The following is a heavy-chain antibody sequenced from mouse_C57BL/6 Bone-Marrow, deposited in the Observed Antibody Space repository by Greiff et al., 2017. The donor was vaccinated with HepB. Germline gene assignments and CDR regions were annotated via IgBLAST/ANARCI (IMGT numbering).Heavy chain of an antibody. D-gene: IGHD3-3*01. CDR1: GFAFSSSW. J-gene: IGHJ2*01. V-gene: IGHV1-82*01. CDR2: IYPGDGDT. Sequence: QVQLKESVPELVKPGASVKISCKASGFAFSSSWMHWVKQRPGKGLEWIGRIYPGDGDTNYNGKFKGKATLTADKSSSTACIQLSSLTSADSSVDFSARNRTYFDYWGQGTTLTVSS. CDR3: ARNRTYFDY.